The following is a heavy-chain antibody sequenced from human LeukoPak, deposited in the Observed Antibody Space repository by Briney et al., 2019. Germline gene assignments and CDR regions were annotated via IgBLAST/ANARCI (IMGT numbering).Heavy chain of an antibody. D-gene: IGHD6-19*01. J-gene: IGHJ4*02. CDR3: AKPAISSRGWYYDY. V-gene: IGHV3-64*02. CDR1: GFTFSNYA. Sequence: GGSLRLSCAASGFTFSNYAMHWVRQAPGKGLEYVSAISSNGGSTYYADSVKGRFTISRDNSKNTLYLQMNSLRAEDTAVYYCAKPAISSRGWYYDYWGQGTLVTVSS. CDR2: ISSNGGST.